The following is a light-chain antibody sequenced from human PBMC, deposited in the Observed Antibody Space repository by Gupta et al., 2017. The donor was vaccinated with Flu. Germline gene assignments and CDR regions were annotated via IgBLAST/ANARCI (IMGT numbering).Light chain of an antibody. J-gene: IGKJ1*01. CDR3: QQSDSTPQT. V-gene: IGKV1-39*01. Sequence: DIQMTQSPSSLSASVGDRVTITCRASQSISNYLNWYQQKPGKAPKLLIYAASSLQSGVPSRFSGSKSGTDFTLTISRLQPEDFATYYCQQSDSTPQTFGQGTKVEIK. CDR1: QSISNY. CDR2: AAS.